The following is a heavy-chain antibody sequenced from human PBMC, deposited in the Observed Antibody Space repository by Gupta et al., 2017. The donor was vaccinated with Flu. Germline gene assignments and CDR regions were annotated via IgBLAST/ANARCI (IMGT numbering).Heavy chain of an antibody. CDR2: VSRNGGAT. J-gene: IGHJ4*02. CDR1: GFAFNRFA. CDR3: TKGYDTSERIKDY. V-gene: IGHV3-23*01. Sequence: EVQLLESGGGSVQPGGSLKLSCAASGFAFNRFAMSWVRQAPGKGLEWVSAVSRNGGATYYEDSVRGRFTISRDNSKNTLYLQMNSLRAEDTAVYFCTKGYDTSERIKDYWGQGTLVTVSS. D-gene: IGHD3-22*01.